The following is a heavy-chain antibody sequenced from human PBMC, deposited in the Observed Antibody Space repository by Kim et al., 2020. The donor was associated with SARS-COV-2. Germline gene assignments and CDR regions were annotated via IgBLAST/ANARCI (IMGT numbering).Heavy chain of an antibody. D-gene: IGHD3-22*01. CDR3: ASWGILVVRDAFDN. CDR2: IYYSGST. Sequence: SETLSLTCSVSGGSISSSTYYWGWIRQPPGKGLEWIGSIYYSGSTYYNPSLKSRVTISVDTSKNQFSLKLSSVTAADTAVYFCASWGILVVRDAFDNWGQGTMVTVSS. CDR1: GGSISSSTYY. V-gene: IGHV4-39*01. J-gene: IGHJ3*02.